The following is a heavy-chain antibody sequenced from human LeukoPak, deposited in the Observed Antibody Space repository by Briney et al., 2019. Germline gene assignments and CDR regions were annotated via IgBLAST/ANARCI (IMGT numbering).Heavy chain of an antibody. CDR1: GYTFTSYG. V-gene: IGHV1-18*01. J-gene: IGHJ5*02. CDR3: ARDTDYGDYIIQFDH. D-gene: IGHD4-17*01. CDR2: ISAYNGNT. Sequence: GASVKVSCKASGYTFTSYGISWVRQAPGQGLEWMGWISAYNGNTNYAQKLQGRVTVTTDTSTSTAYMELRSLRSDDTAVYYCARDTDYGDYIIQFDHWGQGTLVTVSS.